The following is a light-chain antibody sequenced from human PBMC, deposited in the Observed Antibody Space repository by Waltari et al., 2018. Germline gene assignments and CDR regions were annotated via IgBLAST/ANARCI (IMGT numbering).Light chain of an antibody. CDR3: CSYGGGTTFVV. Sequence: QSALTQPASVSGSPGQSITLSCTGTTRDIGNYKLVSWYQQHPGKVPKLMIYEVSERPSGVSNRFSGSKSGNTASLTISGLQAEDEADYYCCSYGGGTTFVVFGGGTKLTVL. J-gene: IGLJ2*01. CDR1: TRDIGNYKL. CDR2: EVS. V-gene: IGLV2-23*02.